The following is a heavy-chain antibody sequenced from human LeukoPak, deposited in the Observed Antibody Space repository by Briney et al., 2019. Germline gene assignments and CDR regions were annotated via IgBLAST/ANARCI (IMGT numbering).Heavy chain of an antibody. D-gene: IGHD6-13*01. CDR3: ARDFGMKQQLDYFDY. CDR1: GYTFTSYY. CDR2: INPSGGST. V-gene: IGHV1-46*01. Sequence: GASVKVSCKASGYTFTSYYMHWVRQAPGQGLEWMGIINPSGGSTSYTQKFQGRVAMTRDTSTSTVYMELSSLRSEDTAVYYCARDFGMKQQLDYFDYWGQGTLVTVSS. J-gene: IGHJ4*02.